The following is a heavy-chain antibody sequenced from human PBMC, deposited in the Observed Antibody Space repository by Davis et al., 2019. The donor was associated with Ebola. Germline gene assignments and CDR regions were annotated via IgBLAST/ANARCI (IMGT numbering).Heavy chain of an antibody. D-gene: IGHD2-21*02. J-gene: IGHJ2*01. Sequence: GESLKISCAASGFTFSSNSMNWVRQAPGKGLKWVSFISSSSNYIYYADSVKGRFTVSRDNAKNSLYLQMNSLRAEDTAVYYCVRDPALVVTGGGWFFGLWGRGTLVTVSS. V-gene: IGHV3-21*01. CDR1: GFTFSSNS. CDR2: ISSSSNYI. CDR3: VRDPALVVTGGGWFFGL.